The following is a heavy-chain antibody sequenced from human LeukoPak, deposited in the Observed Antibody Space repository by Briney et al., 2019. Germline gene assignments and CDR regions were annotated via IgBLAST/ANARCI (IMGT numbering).Heavy chain of an antibody. CDR1: GYTFTGYY. CDR3: ARDRPYGSGSYPDY. J-gene: IGHJ4*02. CDR2: INPNSGGT. D-gene: IGHD3-10*01. V-gene: IGHV1-2*02. Sequence: ASVKVSCKASGYTFTGYYMHWVRQAPGQGLEWMGWINPNSGGTNYAQKFQGRVTMTRDTSISTAYMELSRLRSDDTAVYYCARDRPYGSGSYPDYWGQGTLVTVSS.